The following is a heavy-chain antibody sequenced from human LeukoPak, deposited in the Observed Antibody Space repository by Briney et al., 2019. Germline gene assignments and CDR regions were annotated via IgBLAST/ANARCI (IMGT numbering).Heavy chain of an antibody. Sequence: SETLSLTCTVSGGSISSSSYYWGSIRQPPGKGLEWIGSIYYSGSTYYNPSLKSRVTTSVDTSKNQFSLKLSSVTAADTAVYYCARQKDDYSNRRDDYWGQGTLVTVSS. CDR2: IYYSGST. D-gene: IGHD4-11*01. CDR3: ARQKDDYSNRRDDY. CDR1: GGSISSSSYY. J-gene: IGHJ4*02. V-gene: IGHV4-39*01.